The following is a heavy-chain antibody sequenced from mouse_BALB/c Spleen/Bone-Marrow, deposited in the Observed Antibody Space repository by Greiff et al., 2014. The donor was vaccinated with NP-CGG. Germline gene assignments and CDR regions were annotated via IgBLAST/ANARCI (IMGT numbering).Heavy chain of an antibody. Sequence: VQLQQSGAELVKPGASVKLSCTASGFNIKDTYMPWVKQSPEQSLEWIGRIDPANGNTKYDPKFQGKSTITADTSSNTAYLQLSSLTSEDTAVYYCARGGNYFYCWGQGTTLTVSS. J-gene: IGHJ2*01. CDR3: ARGGNYFYC. CDR2: IDPANGNT. CDR1: GFNIKDTY. V-gene: IGHV14-3*02.